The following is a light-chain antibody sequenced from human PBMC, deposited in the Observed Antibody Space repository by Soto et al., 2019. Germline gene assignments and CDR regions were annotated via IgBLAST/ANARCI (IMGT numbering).Light chain of an antibody. Sequence: QSALTQPASVSGSPGQSITISCTGTSSDVGGYNYVSWYQQHPVKALKLMIYDVTNRPSGVSDRFSGSKSGNTASLTISGLQAEDEADYYCSSYTSSSTPDVFGTGTKVTVL. CDR2: DVT. J-gene: IGLJ1*01. CDR1: SSDVGGYNY. V-gene: IGLV2-14*01. CDR3: SSYTSSSTPDV.